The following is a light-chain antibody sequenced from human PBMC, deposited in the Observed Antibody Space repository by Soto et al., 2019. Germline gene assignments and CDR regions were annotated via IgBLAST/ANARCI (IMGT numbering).Light chain of an antibody. Sequence: EIVLTQSPGTLSLSPGERATLSCRASQSIRNFLAWYQQKPGQAPRLLIYDASNLQTGVPSRFSGSGSGTDFTLTISSLQPEDFATYFCQQSLTNPFTFGPGTTVHLK. CDR1: QSIRNF. CDR3: QQSLTNPFT. CDR2: DAS. J-gene: IGKJ3*01. V-gene: IGKV3-11*01.